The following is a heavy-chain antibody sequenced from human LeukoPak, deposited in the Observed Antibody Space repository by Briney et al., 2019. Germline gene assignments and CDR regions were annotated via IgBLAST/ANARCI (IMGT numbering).Heavy chain of an antibody. D-gene: IGHD2-15*01. J-gene: IGHJ4*02. CDR1: GYIFTSYG. CDR3: ARVPLGYCSGGSCYPDY. V-gene: IGHV1-18*01. Sequence: GASVKVSCKASGYIFTSYGISWVRQAPGQGLERMGWISAYNGNTNYAQKLQGRVTMTTDTSTSTAYMELRSLRSDDTAVYYCARVPLGYCSGGSCYPDYWGQGTLVTVSS. CDR2: ISAYNGNT.